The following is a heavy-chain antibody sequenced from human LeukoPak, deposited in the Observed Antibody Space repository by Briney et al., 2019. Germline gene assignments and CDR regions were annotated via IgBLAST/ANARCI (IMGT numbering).Heavy chain of an antibody. V-gene: IGHV1-69*13. J-gene: IGHJ5*02. CDR1: GGTFSSYA. D-gene: IGHD3-10*01. Sequence: ASVKVSCKASGGTFSSYAISWVRQAPGQGLEWMGGIIPIFGTANYAQKFQGRVTITADESTSTAYMELSSLRSEDTAVYYCASSTARGVIDLHWFDPWGQGTLVTVSS. CDR3: ASSTARGVIDLHWFDP. CDR2: IIPIFGTA.